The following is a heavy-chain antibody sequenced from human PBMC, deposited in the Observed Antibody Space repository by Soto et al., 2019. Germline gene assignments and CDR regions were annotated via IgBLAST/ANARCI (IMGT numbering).Heavy chain of an antibody. D-gene: IGHD3-10*01. CDR1: GGSIIYYC. CDR3: AGDRVPYASGSGFDP. V-gene: IGHV4-59*01. Sequence: SETLSLTSTVSGGSIIYYCWNRIRQPTGKGLEWIGYIYYTGSTNYNPSLKSRVTISVDTSRNQFSLKLDSVTAADTAVYYCAGDRVPYASGSGFDPWGQGTLVTVFS. CDR2: IYYTGST. J-gene: IGHJ5*02.